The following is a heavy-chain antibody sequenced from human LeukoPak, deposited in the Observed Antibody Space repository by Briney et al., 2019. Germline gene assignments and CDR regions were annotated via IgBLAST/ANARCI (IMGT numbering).Heavy chain of an antibody. D-gene: IGHD4-17*01. J-gene: IGHJ6*03. CDR2: IYYSGST. CDR1: GGSISSSSYY. CDR3: AREEATVTTGSYYYYYYMDV. Sequence: SETLSLTCTVSGGSISSSSYYWGWIRQPPGKGLEWIGSIYYSGSTYYNPSLKSRVTISVDTPKNQFSLKLSSVTAADTAVYYCAREEATVTTGSYYYYYYMDVWGKGTTVTVSS. V-gene: IGHV4-39*07.